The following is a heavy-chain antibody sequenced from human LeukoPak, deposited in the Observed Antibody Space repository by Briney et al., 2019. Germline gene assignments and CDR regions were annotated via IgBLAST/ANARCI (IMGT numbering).Heavy chain of an antibody. V-gene: IGHV1-8*01. CDR1: GYTFTSYD. Sequence: GASVKVSCKASGYTFTSYDINWVRRAPGQGLEWMGWMNPNSGNTGYAQKFQGRVTMTRNTSISTAYMELSSLRSEDTAVYYCASSAWDSSGYAQHWGQGTLVTVSS. CDR2: MNPNSGNT. CDR3: ASSAWDSSGYAQH. D-gene: IGHD3-22*01. J-gene: IGHJ1*01.